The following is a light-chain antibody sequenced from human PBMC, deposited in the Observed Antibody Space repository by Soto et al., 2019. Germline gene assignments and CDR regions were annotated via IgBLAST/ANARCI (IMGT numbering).Light chain of an antibody. CDR3: EQWTRRIT. CDR2: DAT. Sequence: IVLPPSPATLSLSPGERATLSCRASQSVGSYLAWYQKKPGQAPRLLIYDATIRAAGIPARLSGSGSGTDFTLTIGNLEPEDFAVYYCEQWTRRITFGGGTKVELK. CDR1: QSVGSY. V-gene: IGKV3-11*01. J-gene: IGKJ4*01.